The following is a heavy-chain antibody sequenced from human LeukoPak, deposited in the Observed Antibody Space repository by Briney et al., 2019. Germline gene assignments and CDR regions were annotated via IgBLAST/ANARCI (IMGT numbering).Heavy chain of an antibody. V-gene: IGHV4-59*01. CDR3: ARVLGCNTTSCYAAYIDS. J-gene: IGHJ4*02. CDR2: IYYRGRT. D-gene: IGHD2-2*01. Sequence: SETLSLTCTVSGGSISSYHCLWIPQPPRKGLAWVGYIYYRGRTNYNPSLKSRVTISVDTSKNQFSLKLSSVTAADTAVYYCARVLGCNTTSCYAAYIDSWGQGTLVTVSS. CDR1: GGSISSYH.